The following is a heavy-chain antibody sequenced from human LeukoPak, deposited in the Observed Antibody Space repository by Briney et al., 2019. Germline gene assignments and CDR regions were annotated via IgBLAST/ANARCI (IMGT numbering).Heavy chain of an antibody. V-gene: IGHV1-18*01. J-gene: IGHJ3*02. Sequence: ASVKVSCKTSGYTFTNYGIIWVRQAPGLGLEWMGWISAYNGNTNYAQNVQGRVTITTDTSTSTAHMELRSLRFDDTAVYYCARDQSVRLLQTSSTYFKHVFAIWGQGSMVTVSS. CDR3: ARDQSVRLLQTSSTYFKHVFAI. D-gene: IGHD6-13*01. CDR2: ISAYNGNT. CDR1: GYTFTNYG.